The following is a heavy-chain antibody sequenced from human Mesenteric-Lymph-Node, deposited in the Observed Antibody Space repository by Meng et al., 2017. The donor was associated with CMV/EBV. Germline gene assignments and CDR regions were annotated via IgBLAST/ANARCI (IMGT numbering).Heavy chain of an antibody. J-gene: IGHJ6*02. Sequence: ASVKVSCKASGYTFTSYYIHWVRQAPGQGLEWMGWINPNSGGTNYAQKFQGRVTMTRDASINTAYMELGRLRSDDTAVYYCAGPTDTSGTPTGYYYYGMDVWGQGTTVTVSS. V-gene: IGHV1-2*02. CDR2: INPNSGGT. CDR3: AGPTDTSGTPTGYYYYGMDV. D-gene: IGHD1-1*01. CDR1: GYTFTSYY.